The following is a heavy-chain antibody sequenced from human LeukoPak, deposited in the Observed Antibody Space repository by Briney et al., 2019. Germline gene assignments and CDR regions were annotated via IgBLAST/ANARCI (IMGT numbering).Heavy chain of an antibody. V-gene: IGHV4-34*01. Sequence: GSLRLSCAVSGFTFSSYAMNWVRQPPGKGLEWIGEINHSGSTNYNPSLKSRVTISVDTSKNQFSLKLSSVTAADTAVYYCARGRSSSWYLLWGQGTLVTVSS. J-gene: IGHJ4*02. CDR1: GFTFSSYA. D-gene: IGHD6-13*01. CDR3: ARGRSSSWYLL. CDR2: INHSGST.